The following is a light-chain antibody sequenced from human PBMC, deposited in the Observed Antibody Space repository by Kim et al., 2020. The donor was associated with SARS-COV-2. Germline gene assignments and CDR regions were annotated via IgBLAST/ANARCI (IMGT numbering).Light chain of an antibody. CDR1: SLRSYY. CDR2: EKN. V-gene: IGLV3-19*01. Sequence: SSELTQDPAVSVALGQTVRITCQGDSLRSYYASWYQQKPGQAPVLVFYEKNNRPSGIPDRFSGSSSGNTASLTITGAQAEDEADYYCNSRESGVNHVVFGGGTQLTVL. CDR3: NSRESGVNHVV. J-gene: IGLJ3*02.